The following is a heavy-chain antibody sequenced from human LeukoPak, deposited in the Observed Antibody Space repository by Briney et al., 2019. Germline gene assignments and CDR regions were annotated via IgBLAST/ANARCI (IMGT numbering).Heavy chain of an antibody. CDR3: ARPYCSGGDCLRYFDL. CDR2: MNPISGNT. Sequence: ASVKVSCKASGYTFTSYDISWVRQATGQGLEWMGWMNPISGNTGYAQKFQGRVTMARSTSISTAYMELSSLRSEDTAVYYCARPYCSGGDCLRYFDLWGRGPLITVSS. D-gene: IGHD2-15*01. CDR1: GYTFTSYD. J-gene: IGHJ2*01. V-gene: IGHV1-8*01.